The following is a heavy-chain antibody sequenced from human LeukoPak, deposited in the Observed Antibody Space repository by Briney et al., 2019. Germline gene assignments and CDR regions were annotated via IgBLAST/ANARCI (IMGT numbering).Heavy chain of an antibody. D-gene: IGHD1-26*01. CDR1: GFTFSSYA. CDR2: ISGSGGST. J-gene: IGHJ4*02. V-gene: IGHV3-23*01. CDR3: AKGWELLQSLDY. Sequence: GGSPRLSCAASGFTFSSYAMSWVRQAPGKGLEWVSAISGSGGSTYYADSVKGRFTISRDNSKNTLYLQMNSLRDEDTAVYYCAKGWELLQSLDYWGQGTLVTVSS.